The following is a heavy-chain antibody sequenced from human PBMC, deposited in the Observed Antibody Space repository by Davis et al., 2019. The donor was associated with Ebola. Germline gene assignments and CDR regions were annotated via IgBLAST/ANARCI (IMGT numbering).Heavy chain of an antibody. D-gene: IGHD3-10*01. Sequence: SVKVSCKASGGTFSSYAISWVRQAPGQGLEWMGGIIPIFGTANYAQKFQGRVTITADESTSTAYMELSSLRSEDTAVYYCARDRDTMVRGVHKYYFDYWGQGTLVTVSS. CDR3: ARDRDTMVRGVHKYYFDY. CDR2: IIPIFGTA. CDR1: GGTFSSYA. J-gene: IGHJ4*02. V-gene: IGHV1-69*13.